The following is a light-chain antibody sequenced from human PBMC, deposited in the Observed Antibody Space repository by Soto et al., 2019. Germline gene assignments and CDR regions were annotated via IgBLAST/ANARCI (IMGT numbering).Light chain of an antibody. Sequence: EIVLTQSPGTLSLSPGERATFSCRASQSVNNNYLAWYQQKPGQAPRLLIYAASGRASGIPNRFSGSGSGTDFTLTISTLEPEDFAVYYCQQYGNSPNTFGQGTRLEIK. J-gene: IGKJ5*01. CDR3: QQYGNSPNT. CDR1: QSVNNNY. V-gene: IGKV3-20*01. CDR2: AAS.